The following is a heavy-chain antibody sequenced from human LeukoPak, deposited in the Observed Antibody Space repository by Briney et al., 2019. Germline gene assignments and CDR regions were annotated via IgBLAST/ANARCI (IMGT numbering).Heavy chain of an antibody. D-gene: IGHD6-19*01. CDR3: ARGGSGWLRGLAY. J-gene: IGHJ4*02. Sequence: PGGSLRLSCAASGFTFSNYAMYWVRQAPGKGLECVAVISYDGSNKYFADSVRGRFTISRDNSKNTLYLQMNSLRPEDTAMYYCARGGSGWLRGLAYWGQGTLVTVSS. CDR1: GFTFSNYA. CDR2: ISYDGSNK. V-gene: IGHV3-30-3*01.